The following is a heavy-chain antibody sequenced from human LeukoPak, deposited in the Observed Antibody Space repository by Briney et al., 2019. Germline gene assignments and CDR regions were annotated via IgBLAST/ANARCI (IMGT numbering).Heavy chain of an antibody. CDR2: INHSGST. CDR3: ARGRMVRGVITTANWFDP. Sequence: SETLSLTCAVYGGSFSGYYWSWIRQPPGKGLEWIGEINHSGSTNYNPSLKSRVTISVDTSKNQFSLKLSSVTAADTAVYYCARGRMVRGVITTANWFDPWGQGTLVTVSS. V-gene: IGHV4-34*01. J-gene: IGHJ5*02. CDR1: GGSFSGYY. D-gene: IGHD3-10*01.